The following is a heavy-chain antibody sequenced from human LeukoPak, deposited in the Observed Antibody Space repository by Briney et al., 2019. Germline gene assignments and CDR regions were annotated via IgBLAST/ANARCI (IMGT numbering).Heavy chain of an antibody. J-gene: IGHJ4*02. CDR2: ISGSDGST. D-gene: IGHD3-10*01. V-gene: IGHV3-23*01. CDR3: AKDRGDVDLQYFDS. CDR1: GFTFNTYA. Sequence: GGSLRLSCAASGFTFNTYAMNWVRQAPGKGLEWVSAISGSDGSTYYADSVRGRFTISRDNSKSTLYLQMNSLRAEDTAVYYCAKDRGDVDLQYFDSWGQGTLVTVSS.